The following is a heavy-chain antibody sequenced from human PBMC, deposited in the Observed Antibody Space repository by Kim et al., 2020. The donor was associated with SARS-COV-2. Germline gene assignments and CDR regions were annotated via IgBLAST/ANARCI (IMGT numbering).Heavy chain of an antibody. CDR3: ARGVRDIVVVVTAYHSYYYMDV. Sequence: SETLSLTCTVSGDSISSYYWSWIRQPPGRGLEWIGYIYYSGSTNYNPSLKSRVTISVDTSKNQFSLKLSSVTAADTAVYYCARGVRDIVVVVTAYHSYYYMDVWGKGTPVTVSS. V-gene: IGHV4-59*01. CDR1: GDSISSYY. CDR2: IYYSGST. D-gene: IGHD2-15*01. J-gene: IGHJ6*03.